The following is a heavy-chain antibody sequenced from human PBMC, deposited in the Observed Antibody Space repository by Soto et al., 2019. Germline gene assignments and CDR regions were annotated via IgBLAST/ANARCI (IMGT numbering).Heavy chain of an antibody. CDR2: INHSGST. CDR1: GWSFSGYY. Sequence: SETLSLTCAFYGWSFSGYYWSWIRQPPGKGLEWIGEINHSGSTNYNPSLKSRVTISVDTSKNQFSLKLSSVTAADTAVYYCARTLKQWLVRDYGMDVWGQGTTVTVSS. J-gene: IGHJ6*02. CDR3: ARTLKQWLVRDYGMDV. D-gene: IGHD6-19*01. V-gene: IGHV4-34*01.